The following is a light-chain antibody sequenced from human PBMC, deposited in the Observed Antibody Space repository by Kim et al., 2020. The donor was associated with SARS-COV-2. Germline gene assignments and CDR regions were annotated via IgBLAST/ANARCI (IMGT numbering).Light chain of an antibody. V-gene: IGLV3-21*04. CDR2: YDS. CDR1: NIGSKS. J-gene: IGLJ2*01. Sequence: SYELTQPPSVSVAPGKTARITCGGNNIGSKSVHWYQQKPGQAPVLVIYYDSDRPSRIPERFSGSNSGNTATLTSSRVEAGDEADYYCQVWDSSSDQPVFG. CDR3: QVWDSSSDQPV.